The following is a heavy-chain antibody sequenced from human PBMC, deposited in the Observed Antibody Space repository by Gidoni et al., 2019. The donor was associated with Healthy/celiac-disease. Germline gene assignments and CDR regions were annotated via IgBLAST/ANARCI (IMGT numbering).Heavy chain of an antibody. V-gene: IGHV3-21*01. J-gene: IGHJ4*02. Sequence: EVQLVEAGGGLVKTGGSLRLSCAASGFTFSSYSMNWVRQAPGKGLGWVSSISSSSSYISYADSVKGRFTISRDNAKNSLYLQMNSLRAEDTAVYYCARTFTNEPDYWGQGTLVTVSS. CDR2: ISSSSSYI. CDR1: GFTFSSYS. CDR3: ARTFTNEPDY. D-gene: IGHD2-8*01.